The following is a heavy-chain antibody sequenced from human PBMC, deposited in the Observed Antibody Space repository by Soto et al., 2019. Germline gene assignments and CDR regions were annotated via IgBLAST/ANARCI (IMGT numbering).Heavy chain of an antibody. J-gene: IGHJ5*02. V-gene: IGHV4-59*01. CDR2: IYYSGST. Sequence: ASETLSLTCTVSGGSISSYYWSWIRQPPGKGLEWIGYIYYSGSTNYNPSLKSRVTISVDTSKNQFSLKLSSVTAADTAVYYCATLAVAGNWFDPWGQGTLVTVSS. CDR3: ATLAVAGNWFDP. CDR1: GGSISSYY. D-gene: IGHD6-19*01.